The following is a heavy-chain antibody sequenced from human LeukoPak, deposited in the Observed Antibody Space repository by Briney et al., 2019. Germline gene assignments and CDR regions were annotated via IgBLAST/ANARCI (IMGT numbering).Heavy chain of an antibody. CDR2: ISYDGSNK. Sequence: GGSLRLSCAASGFTFSSYGMHWVRQAPGKELEGVAVISYDGSNKYYADSVKGRFTISRDNSKNTLYLQMNSLRAEDTAVYYCAKGSSSWRSGYFDYWGQGTLVTVSS. D-gene: IGHD6-13*01. CDR1: GFTFSSYG. V-gene: IGHV3-30*18. CDR3: AKGSSSWRSGYFDY. J-gene: IGHJ4*02.